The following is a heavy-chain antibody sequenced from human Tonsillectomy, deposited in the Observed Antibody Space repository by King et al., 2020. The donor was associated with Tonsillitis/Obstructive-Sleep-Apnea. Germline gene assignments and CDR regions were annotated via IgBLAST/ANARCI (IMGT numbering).Heavy chain of an antibody. V-gene: IGHV1-69*01. CDR3: ARASPLRVGYSYFDY. CDR2: IIPIFGTA. D-gene: IGHD5-18*01. J-gene: IGHJ4*02. Sequence: VQLVQSGAEVKKPGASVKVSCKASGGTFSSYAISWVRPAPGQGLEWIGGIIPIFGTANYAQKFQGRVTITADESTSTAYMALSSLRSEDTAVYYCARASPLRVGYSYFDYWGQGTLVTVSS. CDR1: GGTFSSYA.